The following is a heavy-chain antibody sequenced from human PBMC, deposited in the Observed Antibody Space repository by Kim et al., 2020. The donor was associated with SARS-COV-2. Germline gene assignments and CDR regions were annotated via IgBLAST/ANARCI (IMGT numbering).Heavy chain of an antibody. CDR3: ARVMAGTALFDY. CDR2: IYYSGST. V-gene: IGHV4-59*12. Sequence: SETLSLTCTVSGGSLSSYYWSWIRQPPGKGLEWIGYIYYSGSTYYNPSLKSRVTISVDTSKSQFSLRLTSVTAADTAVYYCARVMAGTALFDYWGQGTLV. CDR1: GGSLSSYY. J-gene: IGHJ4*02. D-gene: IGHD6-19*01.